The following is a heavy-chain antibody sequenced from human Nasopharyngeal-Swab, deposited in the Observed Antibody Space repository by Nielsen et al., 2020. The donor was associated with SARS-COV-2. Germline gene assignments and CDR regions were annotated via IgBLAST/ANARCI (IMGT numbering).Heavy chain of an antibody. V-gene: IGHV3-66*01. CDR2: IYSGGST. CDR3: ARTLGGYYYFDY. D-gene: IGHD3-22*01. CDR1: GFTVSSNY. J-gene: IGHJ4*02. Sequence: GESLKISCAASGFTVSSNYMSWVRQAPGKGLEWVSVIYSGGSTYYADSVKGRFTISRDNSKNTRYLQMNSLRAEDTAVYYCARTLGGYYYFDYWGQGTLVTVSS.